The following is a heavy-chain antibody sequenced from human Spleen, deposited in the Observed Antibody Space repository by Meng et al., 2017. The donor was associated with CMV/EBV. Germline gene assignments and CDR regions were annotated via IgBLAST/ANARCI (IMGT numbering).Heavy chain of an antibody. Sequence: SCAISGDSVSSNSAAWNWIRQSPSRGLEWLGRTYYRSKWYFDYAVSVKSRITINPHTSRNQFSLQLTSVTPEDTAVYYCARASGGYHPGFDYWGQGTLVTVSS. J-gene: IGHJ4*02. CDR3: ARASGGYHPGFDY. V-gene: IGHV6-1*01. CDR1: GDSVSSNSAA. D-gene: IGHD2-15*01. CDR2: TYYRSKWYF.